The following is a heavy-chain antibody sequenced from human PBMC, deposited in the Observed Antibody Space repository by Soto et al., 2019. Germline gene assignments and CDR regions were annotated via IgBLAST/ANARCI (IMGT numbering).Heavy chain of an antibody. V-gene: IGHV3-30*18. J-gene: IGHJ6*02. CDR1: GFTFSSYG. D-gene: IGHD5-12*01. CDR2: ISYDGSNK. CDR3: AKDARGYSDYYGMDV. Sequence: GGSLRLSCAAPGFTFSSYGMHWVRQAPGKGLEWVAVISYDGSNKYYADSVKGRFTISRDNSKNTLYLQMNSLRAEDTAVYYCAKDARGYSDYYGMDVWGQGTTVTVSS.